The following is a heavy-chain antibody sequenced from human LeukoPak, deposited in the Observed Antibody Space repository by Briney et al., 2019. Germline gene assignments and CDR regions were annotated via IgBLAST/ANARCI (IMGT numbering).Heavy chain of an antibody. V-gene: IGHV1-8*01. CDR2: MNPNSGNT. CDR1: GYTFTSYD. Sequence: ASVKVSCKASGYTFTSYDINWVRQATGQGLEWMGWMNPNSGNTGYAQKFQGRVTMTRNTSISTAYMELSSLGSEDTAVYYCARGRITMVRGENYYGMDVWGQGTTVTVSS. D-gene: IGHD3-10*01. CDR3: ARGRITMVRGENYYGMDV. J-gene: IGHJ6*02.